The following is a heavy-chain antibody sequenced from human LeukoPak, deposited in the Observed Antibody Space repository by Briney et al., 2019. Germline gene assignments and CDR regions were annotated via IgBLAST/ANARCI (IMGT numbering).Heavy chain of an antibody. J-gene: IGHJ4*02. V-gene: IGHV3-7*01. D-gene: IGHD4-11*01. CDR1: GFTFSVYW. Sequence: PGGSLRLSCAASGFTFSVYWMNWVRQAPGGGLEWVANIKEDGNEKYYMDSVKGRFTISRDNAKNSLYLQMNSLRAEDKAIYYCRRGHYSDSRNWGQGTLVTVSS. CDR2: IKEDGNEK. CDR3: RRGHYSDSRN.